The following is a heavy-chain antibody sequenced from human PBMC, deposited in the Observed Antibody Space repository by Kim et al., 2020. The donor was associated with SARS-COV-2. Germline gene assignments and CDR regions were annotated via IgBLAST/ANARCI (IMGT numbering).Heavy chain of an antibody. CDR1: GFTFSSYA. D-gene: IGHD6-13*01. CDR3: ARGSWYSSSWYNLFDY. CDR2: ISYDGSNK. V-gene: IGHV3-30*04. Sequence: GGSLRLSCAASGFTFSSYAMHWVRQAPGKGLEWVAVISYDGSNKYYADSVKGRFTISRDNSKNTLYLQMNSLRAEDTAVYYCARGSWYSSSWYNLFDYWG. J-gene: IGHJ4*01.